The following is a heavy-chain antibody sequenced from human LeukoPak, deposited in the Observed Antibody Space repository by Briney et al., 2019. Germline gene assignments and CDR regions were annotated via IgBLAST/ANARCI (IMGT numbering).Heavy chain of an antibody. V-gene: IGHV4-61*02. CDR2: FYTSGST. D-gene: IGHD4-11*01. Sequence: SETLSLTCTVSGGSISSGSYYWSWIRQPAGKGLEWIGRFYTSGSTDYNPSLKSRVTISVDTSKNQFSLKLSSVTAADTAVYYCAREGEYSNRLDPWGQGTLVTVSS. CDR3: AREGEYSNRLDP. J-gene: IGHJ5*02. CDR1: GGSISSGSYY.